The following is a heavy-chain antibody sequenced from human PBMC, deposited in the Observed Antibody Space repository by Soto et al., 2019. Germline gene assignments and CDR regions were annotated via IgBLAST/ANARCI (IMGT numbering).Heavy chain of an antibody. CDR2: TYYRSKWYN. CDR1: GDSVSSNSAA. J-gene: IGHJ6*02. CDR3: ARDTPPLGITIFGVHYYYGMDV. Sequence: SQTLSLTCAISGDSVSSNSAAWNWIRQSPSRGLEWLGRTYYRSKWYNDYAVSVKSRITINPDTSKNQFSLQLNSVTPEDTAVYYCARDTPPLGITIFGVHYYYGMDVWGQGTTVTVSS. V-gene: IGHV6-1*01. D-gene: IGHD3-3*01.